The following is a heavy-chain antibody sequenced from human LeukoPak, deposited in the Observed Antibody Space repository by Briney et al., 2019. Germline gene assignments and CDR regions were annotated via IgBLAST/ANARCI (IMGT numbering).Heavy chain of an antibody. D-gene: IGHD3-22*01. CDR1: GFTVSSNY. Sequence: GGSRRLSCAASGFTVSSNYMSWVRHAPGKGLEWVSVIYSGGSTYYADSVKGRFTISRDNAKNSLFLQRNSLRAEDTAVYYCARDGDSSGYGRYKYYFDYWGQGTLVTVSS. CDR3: ARDGDSSGYGRYKYYFDY. CDR2: IYSGGST. J-gene: IGHJ4*02. V-gene: IGHV3-53*01.